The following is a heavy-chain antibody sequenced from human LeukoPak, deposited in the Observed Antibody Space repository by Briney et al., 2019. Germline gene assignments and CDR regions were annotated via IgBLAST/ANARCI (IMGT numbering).Heavy chain of an antibody. CDR3: ARDYNWFDS. CDR1: GGSISSGGYS. V-gene: IGHV4-30-2*01. J-gene: IGHJ5*01. CDR2: IYHSGST. Sequence: SETLSLTCAVSGGSISSGGYSWSWIRQPPGKGLEWIGEIYHSGSTNYNPSLKSRVIISVDKSKNQFSLMLSSVTAADTAVYYCARDYNWFDSWGQGTLVTVSS.